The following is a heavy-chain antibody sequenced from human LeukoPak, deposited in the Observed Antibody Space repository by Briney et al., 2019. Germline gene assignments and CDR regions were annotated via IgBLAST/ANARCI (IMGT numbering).Heavy chain of an antibody. J-gene: IGHJ4*02. CDR2: IKLDGSEK. CDR3: ARDQYDTWSRRGNFDS. Sequence: GGSLRLSSVASGFTFGKYWMSWVRQAPGKGLEWVANIKLDGSEKNYVDSVKGRFTISRDNTKNSLYLQMNSLRVEDTAVFYCARDQYDTWSRRGNFDSWGQGTLVIVSS. CDR1: GFTFGKYW. V-gene: IGHV3-7*03. D-gene: IGHD3-3*01.